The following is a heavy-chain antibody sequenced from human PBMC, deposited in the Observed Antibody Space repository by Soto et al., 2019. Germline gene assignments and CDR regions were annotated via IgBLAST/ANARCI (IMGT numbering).Heavy chain of an antibody. V-gene: IGHV3-23*01. D-gene: IGHD1-26*01. J-gene: IGHJ4*02. Sequence: QPGGSLRLSCAASGFTFSSYALSWVRQAPGRGLEWVSSISPSGDTYYADSVKGRFTFSRDNSKNTVYLQMNSLKAEDTALYFCARSGSYSCLHYWRQGTLVAVSS. CDR2: ISPSGDT. CDR3: ARSGSYSCLHY. CDR1: GFTFSSYA.